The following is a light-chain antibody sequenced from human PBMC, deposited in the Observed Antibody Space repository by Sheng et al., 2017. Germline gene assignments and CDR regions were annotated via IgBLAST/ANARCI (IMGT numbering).Light chain of an antibody. Sequence: EIVMTQSPATLSVSPGERATLSCRASQSVSFNLAWYQQRPGQVPRLLIYGASTRVTGIPARFSGSGSGTEFTLTITSLQSEDSAVYYCQKYNSAPVGTFGGGTKVEIK. CDR3: QKYNSAPVGT. J-gene: IGKJ4*01. CDR2: GAS. V-gene: IGKV3-15*01. CDR1: QSVSFN.